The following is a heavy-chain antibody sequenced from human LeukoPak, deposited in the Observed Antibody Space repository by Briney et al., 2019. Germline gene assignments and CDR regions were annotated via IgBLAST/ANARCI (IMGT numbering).Heavy chain of an antibody. CDR1: GFSFSDTW. J-gene: IGHJ3*02. V-gene: IGHV3-7*01. CDR2: IKEDGSKT. D-gene: IGHD3-10*01. Sequence: PGGSLRLSCAASGFSFSDTWMTWVCQAPGKGLEWVANIKEDGSKTFYVDSVKGRFTISRDNAKNSLYLQMNSLRAEDTAVYYCARDPYYYDSGSFAAFDIWGQGTMVTVSS. CDR3: ARDPYYYDSGSFAAFDI.